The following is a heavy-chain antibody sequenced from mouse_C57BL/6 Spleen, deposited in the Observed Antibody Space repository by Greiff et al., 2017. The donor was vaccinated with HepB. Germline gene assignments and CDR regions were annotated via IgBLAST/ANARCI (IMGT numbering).Heavy chain of an antibody. V-gene: IGHV5-4*03. CDR1: GFTFSSYA. J-gene: IGHJ4*01. Sequence: EVKVEESGGGLVKPGGSLKLSCAASGFTFSSYAMSWVRQTPEKRLEWVATISDGGSYTYYPDNVKGRFTISRDNAKNNLYLQMSHLKSEDTAMYYCARGLLLFPYAMDYWGQGTSVTVSS. CDR3: ARGLLLFPYAMDY. D-gene: IGHD2-10*01. CDR2: ISDGGSYT.